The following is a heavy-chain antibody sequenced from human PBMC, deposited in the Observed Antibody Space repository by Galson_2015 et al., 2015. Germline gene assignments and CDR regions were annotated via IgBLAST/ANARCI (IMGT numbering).Heavy chain of an antibody. Sequence: SETLSLTCTVSGASISSSYWSWVRQPPGQGLEWIGYIYHSGTTNYNPSLKSRVTISVDTSKNQFSLKLSSVTAADTAVYYCARRRDYFDYWVQGTLVTVSP. V-gene: IGHV4-59*01. CDR2: IYHSGTT. CDR3: ARRRDYFDY. J-gene: IGHJ4*02. CDR1: GASISSSY.